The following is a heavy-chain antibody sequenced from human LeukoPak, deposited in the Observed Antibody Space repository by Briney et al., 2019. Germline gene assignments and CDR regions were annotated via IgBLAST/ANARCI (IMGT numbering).Heavy chain of an antibody. D-gene: IGHD4-11*01. CDR1: GFTFSSYW. CDR3: AREDHSNYEY. CDR2: IKQDGTEK. J-gene: IGHJ4*02. Sequence: GGSLRLSCAASGFTFSSYWMSWVRQAPGKGLEWVASIKQDGTEKHYVDSVKGRFTISKDNAKNSLYLQMNSLRAEDTAVYYCAREDHSNYEYWGQGTLVTVSS. V-gene: IGHV3-7*03.